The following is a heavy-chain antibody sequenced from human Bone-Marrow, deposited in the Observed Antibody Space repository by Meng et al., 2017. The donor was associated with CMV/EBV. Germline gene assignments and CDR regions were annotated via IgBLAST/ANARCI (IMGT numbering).Heavy chain of an antibody. CDR2: ISRDGDFI. CDR1: GFTFSSYD. J-gene: IGHJ1*01. CDR3: ARPAYGSGNYYRH. V-gene: IGHV3-21*04. D-gene: IGHD3-10*01. Sequence: GESLKISCATSGFTFSSYDMAWVRQAPGRGLEWVSSISRDGDFIYYPDSVKGRFTTSRDRSTNILYLHMNSLRVDDTAVYYCARPAYGSGNYYRHWGQGTLVTFSS.